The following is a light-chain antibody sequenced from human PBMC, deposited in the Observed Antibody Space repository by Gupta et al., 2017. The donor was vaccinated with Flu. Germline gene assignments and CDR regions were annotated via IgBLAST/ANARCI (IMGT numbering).Light chain of an antibody. Sequence: QSALTQPPSSSGSLGQLVTISCTGTSDDVGGYDYVSWYRQHPGTAPRLIIYEVTKRSSGVDDLFSGSKAGEAAFMTVAGLQPEDEADYYCSSYADSSTVVFGGGTRLTVL. V-gene: IGLV2-8*01. CDR1: SDDVGGYDY. CDR2: EVT. CDR3: SSYADSSTVV. J-gene: IGLJ2*01.